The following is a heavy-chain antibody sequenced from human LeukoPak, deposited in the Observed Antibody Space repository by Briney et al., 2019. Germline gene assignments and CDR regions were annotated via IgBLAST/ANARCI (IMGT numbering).Heavy chain of an antibody. Sequence: PSETLSLTCTVSGGSISTYYWTWIRQPPGKGLEWIGHIYYTGSTEYNPSLKSRVTILVDTSKNQFFLNLTSVTTADTAVYYCARDRWEGYDILTGNFYHYGMDVWGQGTTVTVSS. CDR1: GGSISTYY. CDR2: IYYTGST. CDR3: ARDRWEGYDILTGNFYHYGMDV. D-gene: IGHD3-9*01. J-gene: IGHJ6*01. V-gene: IGHV4-59*01.